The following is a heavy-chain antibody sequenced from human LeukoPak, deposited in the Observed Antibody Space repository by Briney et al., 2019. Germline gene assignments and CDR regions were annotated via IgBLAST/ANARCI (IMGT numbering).Heavy chain of an antibody. V-gene: IGHV3-48*01. Sequence: GGSLRLSCAASGFTFSSYSMNWVRQAPGKGLEWVSYISSSSSTIYYADSVKGRFTISRDNAKNSLYLQMNSLRAEDTAVYYCAREYSSGWYKYDYWGQGTLVTVSS. CDR2: ISSSSSTI. J-gene: IGHJ4*02. CDR3: AREYSSGWYKYDY. D-gene: IGHD6-19*01. CDR1: GFTFSSYS.